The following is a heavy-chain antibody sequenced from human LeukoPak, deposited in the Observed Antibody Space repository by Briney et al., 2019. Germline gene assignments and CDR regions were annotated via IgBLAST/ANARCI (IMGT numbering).Heavy chain of an antibody. V-gene: IGHV3-23*01. CDR3: AKAGGGYSYGFFDY. D-gene: IGHD5-18*01. CDR1: GFTFGSYA. J-gene: IGHJ4*02. Sequence: GGSLRLSCAASGFTFGSYAMSWVRQAPGKGLEWVSAISGSGGSTYYADSVKGRFTISRDNSKNTLYLQMNSLRAEDTAVYYCAKAGGGYSYGFFDYWGQGTLVTVSS. CDR2: ISGSGGST.